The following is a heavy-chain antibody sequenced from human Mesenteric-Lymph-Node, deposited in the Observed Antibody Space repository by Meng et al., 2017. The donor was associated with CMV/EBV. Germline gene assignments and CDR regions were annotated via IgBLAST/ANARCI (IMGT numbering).Heavy chain of an antibody. V-gene: IGHV3-7*01. CDR2: IRQDGSEK. CDR3: ATSVVSDTFDI. D-gene: IGHD4-23*01. Sequence: GESLKISCAASEFTFNTYWMGWVRQAPGKGLEWVANIRQDGSEKYYVDSVKGRFTVSRDNSKNTLYLHMNSLRAEDTAVYYCATSVVSDTFDIWGQGTMVTVSS. J-gene: IGHJ3*02. CDR1: EFTFNTYW.